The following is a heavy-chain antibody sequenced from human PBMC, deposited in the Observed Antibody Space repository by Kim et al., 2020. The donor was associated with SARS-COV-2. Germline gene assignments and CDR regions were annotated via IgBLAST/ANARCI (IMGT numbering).Heavy chain of an antibody. CDR1: GFTFNSYT. D-gene: IGHD6-13*01. V-gene: IGHV3-30-3*01. CDR3: ATEGGGGMTAAATGGFD. J-gene: IGHJ4*01. CDR2: ISYDGSNK. Sequence: GGSLRLSCAASGFTFNSYTMHWVRQAPGKGLEWVAVISYDGSNKYYADSVKGRFTISRDNSGNTLYLQMNSLRDDDTAMYYCATEGGGGMTAAATGGFD.